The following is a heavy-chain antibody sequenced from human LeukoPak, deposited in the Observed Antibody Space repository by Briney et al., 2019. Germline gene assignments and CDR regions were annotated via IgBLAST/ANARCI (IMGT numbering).Heavy chain of an antibody. J-gene: IGHJ4*02. Sequence: GGSLRLSCAASGFTVSSNSMSWVRQAPGKGLEWVSVIYSGGSTYYADSVKGRFTISRDNSKNTRYLQMNSLRAEDTAVYYCARAGGNAPRLLDYWGQGTLVTVSS. V-gene: IGHV3-66*02. CDR1: GFTVSSNS. CDR2: IYSGGST. CDR3: ARAGGNAPRLLDY. D-gene: IGHD4-23*01.